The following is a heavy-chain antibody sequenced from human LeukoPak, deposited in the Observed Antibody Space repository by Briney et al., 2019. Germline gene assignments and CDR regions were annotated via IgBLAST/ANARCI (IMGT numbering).Heavy chain of an antibody. CDR3: ARGGLYYYDSSGYPDY. Sequence: ASVKVSCKASGYTFTSYGISWVRQAPGQGLEWMGWISGYNGDTNYAQKFQGRVTITADKSTSTAYMELSSLRSEDTAVYYCARGGLYYYDSSGYPDYWGQGTLVTVSS. D-gene: IGHD3-22*01. J-gene: IGHJ4*02. CDR2: ISGYNGDT. V-gene: IGHV1-18*01. CDR1: GYTFTSYG.